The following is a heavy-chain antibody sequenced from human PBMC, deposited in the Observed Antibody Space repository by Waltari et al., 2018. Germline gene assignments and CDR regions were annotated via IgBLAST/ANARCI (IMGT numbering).Heavy chain of an antibody. V-gene: IGHV3-30-3*01. J-gene: IGHJ4*02. CDR3: ARDGTIPYNGFDYLDY. CDR1: GFTFSSHA. Sequence: QVQLVESGGGVVQPGRSLRLSCAASGFTFSSHAMHWVRQAPGKGLEGVAVVSADGNTKFYADSVKGRFTMSRDNSKNTVFLQMDSLRAEDTAVYYCARDGTIPYNGFDYLDYWGQGTLVPVSS. D-gene: IGHD5-12*01. CDR2: VSADGNTK.